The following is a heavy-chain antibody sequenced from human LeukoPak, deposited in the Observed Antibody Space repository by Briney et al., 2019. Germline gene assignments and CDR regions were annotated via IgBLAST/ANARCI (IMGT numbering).Heavy chain of an antibody. CDR2: MNPNSGNT. V-gene: IGHV1-8*02. D-gene: IGHD3-10*01. CDR3: ARDGMVRGVISLDY. CDR1: GYTFTSYD. J-gene: IGHJ4*02. Sequence: ASVKVSCKASGYTFTSYDINWVRQATGQGLEWMGWMNPNSGNTGYAQKFQGRVTMTTDTSTSTAYMELRSLRSDDTAVYYCARDGMVRGVISLDYWGQGTLVTVSS.